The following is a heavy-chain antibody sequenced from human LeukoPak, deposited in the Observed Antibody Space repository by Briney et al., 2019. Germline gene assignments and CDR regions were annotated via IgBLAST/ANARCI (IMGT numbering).Heavy chain of an antibody. J-gene: IGHJ4*02. V-gene: IGHV3-30*18. CDR1: GFTFSSHA. CDR3: AKDGATIGYYFDY. CDR2: ISYDGSNE. Sequence: PGRSLRLSCASSGFTFSSHAMHWVRQAPGKGLEWVGVISYDGSNEYYADSVKGRFTISRDNSRNTLYLQMNSLRVEDTAVYYCAKDGATIGYYFDYWGQGTLVTVSS. D-gene: IGHD1-26*01.